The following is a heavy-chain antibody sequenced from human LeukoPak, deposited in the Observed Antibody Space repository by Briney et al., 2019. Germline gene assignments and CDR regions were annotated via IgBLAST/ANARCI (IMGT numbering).Heavy chain of an antibody. D-gene: IGHD5-18*01. V-gene: IGHV1-2*02. Sequence: ASVKVSCKASGYTFTGSYMHWVRQAPEQGLEWMGWINPKSGGTNSAQKFQGRVTMTRDTSISTAYMELSRLRSDDTAVYYCARLDRALVAGGGDHWGQGTLVTVSS. CDR3: ARLDRALVAGGGDH. CDR1: GYTFTGSY. J-gene: IGHJ4*02. CDR2: INPKSGGT.